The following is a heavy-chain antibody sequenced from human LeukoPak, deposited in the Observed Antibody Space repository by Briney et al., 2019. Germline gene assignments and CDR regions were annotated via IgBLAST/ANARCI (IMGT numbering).Heavy chain of an antibody. D-gene: IGHD3-3*01. V-gene: IGHV4-31*03. CDR1: GGSISSGGYY. CDR2: IYYSVST. Sequence: SQTLSLTCTVAGGSISSGGYYWSWIRQHPGKGLEWIGYIYYSVSTYYNPSLKSRVTISVDTSKNQFCLKLSAVTAAVTAVYYCARGVSEELRFLEWLPSRVVFDIWGQGTMVTVSS. J-gene: IGHJ3*02. CDR3: ARGVSEELRFLEWLPSRVVFDI.